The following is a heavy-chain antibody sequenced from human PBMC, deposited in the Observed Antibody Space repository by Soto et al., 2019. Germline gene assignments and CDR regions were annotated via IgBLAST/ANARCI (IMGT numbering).Heavy chain of an antibody. V-gene: IGHV4-30-2*01. J-gene: IGHJ3*02. D-gene: IGHD1-26*01. CDR2: IYHSGST. CDR1: GGSISSGGYS. Sequence: SETLSLTCAVSGGSISSGGYSWSWIRQPPGKGLEWIGYIYHSGSTYYNPSLKSRVTISVDRSKNQFSLKLSSVTAADTAVYYCAKYSGSYLGAFDIWGQGTMVTVSS. CDR3: AKYSGSYLGAFDI.